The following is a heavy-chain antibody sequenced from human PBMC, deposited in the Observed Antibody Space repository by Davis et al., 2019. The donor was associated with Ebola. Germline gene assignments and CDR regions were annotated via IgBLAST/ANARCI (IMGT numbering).Heavy chain of an antibody. Sequence: PGGSLRLSCAASGLTFSNAWMNWVRQAPGKGLEWVSSISSSSSYIYYADSVKGRFTISRDNAKNSLYLQMNSLRAEDTAVYYCARTANDFWSGYYDYWGQGTLVTVSS. J-gene: IGHJ4*02. V-gene: IGHV3-21*01. CDR2: ISSSSSYI. CDR1: GLTFSNAW. D-gene: IGHD3-3*01. CDR3: ARTANDFWSGYYDY.